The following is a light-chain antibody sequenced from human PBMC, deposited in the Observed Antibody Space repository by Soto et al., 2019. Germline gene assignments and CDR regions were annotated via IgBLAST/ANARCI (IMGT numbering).Light chain of an antibody. CDR1: QSVSSSY. CDR3: LQRSDWPLT. J-gene: IGKJ4*01. V-gene: IGKV3D-20*02. Sequence: EIVLTQSPGTLSLSPGERATLSCRASQSVSSSYLAWYQQKPGQAPRLLIYGASSRATGIPDRFSGSGSGTDFTHTISRLEPEDFAVYYCLQRSDWPLTFGGGSKVEI. CDR2: GAS.